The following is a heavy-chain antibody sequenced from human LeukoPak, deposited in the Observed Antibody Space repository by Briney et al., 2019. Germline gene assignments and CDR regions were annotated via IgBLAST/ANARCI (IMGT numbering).Heavy chain of an antibody. Sequence: SETLSLTCTVSGGSISSGSYYWSRIRQPAGKGLEWIGRIYTSGSTNYNPSLKSRVTISVDTSKNQFSLKLSSVTAADTAVYYCARDGMGGYDLHYFDYWGQGTLVTVSS. D-gene: IGHD5-12*01. CDR2: IYTSGST. CDR1: GGSISSGSYY. J-gene: IGHJ4*02. CDR3: ARDGMGGYDLHYFDY. V-gene: IGHV4-61*02.